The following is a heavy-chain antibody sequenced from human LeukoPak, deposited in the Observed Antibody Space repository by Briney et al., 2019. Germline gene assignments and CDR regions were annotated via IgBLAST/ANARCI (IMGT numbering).Heavy chain of an antibody. V-gene: IGHV4-4*02. CDR2: IYHSGST. D-gene: IGHD1-26*01. J-gene: IGHJ4*02. CDR3: AANPRLPLVGAPNDY. CDR1: GGSISSSNW. Sequence: KPSETPSLTCAVSGGSISSSNWWSWVRQPPGKGLEWIGEIYHSGSTNYNPSLKSRVTMSVDTSKNQFSLKLSSVTAANTAVYYCAANPRLPLVGAPNDYWGQGTLVTVSS.